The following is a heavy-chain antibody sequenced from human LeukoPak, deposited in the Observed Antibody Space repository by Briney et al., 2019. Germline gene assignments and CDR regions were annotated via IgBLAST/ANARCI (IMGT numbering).Heavy chain of an antibody. CDR2: ISSSSSYI. Sequence: GGSLRLPCAASGFTFSSYSMNWVRQAPGKGLEWVSSISSSSSYIYYADLLKGRFTISRDNAKNSLYLQMNSLRAEDTAVYYCARGGHHYYDSSGYLYACDIWGQGTMVTVSS. V-gene: IGHV3-21*06. CDR1: GFTFSSYS. D-gene: IGHD3-22*01. CDR3: ARGGHHYYDSSGYLYACDI. J-gene: IGHJ3*02.